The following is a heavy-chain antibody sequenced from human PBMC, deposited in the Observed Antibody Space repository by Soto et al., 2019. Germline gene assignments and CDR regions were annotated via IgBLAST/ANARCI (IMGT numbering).Heavy chain of an antibody. D-gene: IGHD6-19*01. CDR2: ISGSGGST. V-gene: IGHV3-23*01. Sequence: PGGSLRLSCAASGFTFSSYAMSWARQAPGKGLEWVSAISGSGGSTYYADSVKGRFAISRDNSKNTLYLQMNSLRAEDTAVYYCAKDISSGWYAFDYWGQGTLVTVSS. J-gene: IGHJ4*02. CDR1: GFTFSSYA. CDR3: AKDISSGWYAFDY.